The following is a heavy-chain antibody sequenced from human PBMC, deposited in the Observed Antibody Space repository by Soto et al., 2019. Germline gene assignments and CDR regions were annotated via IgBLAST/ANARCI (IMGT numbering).Heavy chain of an antibody. Sequence: QVPLLQSGAEVKKPGASVKVSCKASGYTFTNYGITWVRQAPGQGLEWMGWISAYNGATHYTQRLQGRVTMTADTSPGTAYMELRGLRSADTAVYYWARVRQLVGYIYYYMDAWGKGTTVTVSS. J-gene: IGHJ6*03. CDR2: ISAYNGAT. D-gene: IGHD6-6*01. CDR3: ARVRQLVGYIYYYMDA. CDR1: GYTFTNYG. V-gene: IGHV1-18*01.